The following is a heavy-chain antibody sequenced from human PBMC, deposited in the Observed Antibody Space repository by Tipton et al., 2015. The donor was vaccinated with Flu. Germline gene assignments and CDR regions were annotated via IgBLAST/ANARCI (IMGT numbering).Heavy chain of an antibody. V-gene: IGHV3-53*01. CDR1: GFSVSDTY. J-gene: IGHJ4*02. CDR2: IASGGGT. CDR3: GKITS. D-gene: IGHD1-20*01. Sequence: SLRLSCAASGFSVSDTYVTWVRQAPGKGLEWVSVIASGGGTSYADSVKGRFTISRDISKNLVYLQMNSLRVEDTATYYCGKITSWGQGTLVTVSS.